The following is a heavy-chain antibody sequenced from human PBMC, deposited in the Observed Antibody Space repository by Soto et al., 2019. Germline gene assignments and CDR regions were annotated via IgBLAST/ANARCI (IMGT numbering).Heavy chain of an antibody. CDR1: GFTFSDYA. J-gene: IGHJ4*02. V-gene: IGHV3-30-3*01. Sequence: WSLRLSGAASGFTFSDYALHWVRQAPGKGLEWVTVISSDGSNRYYADSVKGRFTISRDNSKNTLYLQMNSLRVEDTAIYICAHLAGLAHTDDFWGQGTPVNVSS. CDR3: AHLAGLAHTDDF. D-gene: IGHD3-9*01. CDR2: ISSDGSNR.